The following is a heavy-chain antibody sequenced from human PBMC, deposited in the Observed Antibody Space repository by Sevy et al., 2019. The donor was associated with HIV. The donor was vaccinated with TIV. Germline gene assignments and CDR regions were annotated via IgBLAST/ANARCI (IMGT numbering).Heavy chain of an antibody. CDR3: ARQGGIVDRAFDY. V-gene: IGHV4-39*01. CDR1: GGSISSSSYD. CDR2: MYSSGNT. J-gene: IGHJ4*02. D-gene: IGHD2-21*01. Sequence: PSETLSLTCTVSGGSISSSSYDCGWIRQPPGKGLEWIGSMYSSGNTYYNPSLKSRVTIFVDTSKNQISLKLTSVTAADTAVYYCARQGGIVDRAFDYWGQGTLVTVSS.